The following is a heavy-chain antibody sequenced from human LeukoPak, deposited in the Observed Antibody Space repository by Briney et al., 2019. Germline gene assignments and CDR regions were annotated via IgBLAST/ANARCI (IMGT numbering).Heavy chain of an antibody. D-gene: IGHD2-15*01. CDR1: GFTFRSYW. J-gene: IGHJ4*02. Sequence: GGSLRLSCAASGFTFRSYWMHWVRQAPGKGLVWVSRINSDGSSTSYADSVKGRFTISRDNAKNTLYLQMNSLRVEDSAVYYCARGQIYCSGGYCYFDYWGQGTLVTVSS. CDR2: INSDGSST. CDR3: ARGQIYCSGGYCYFDY. V-gene: IGHV3-74*01.